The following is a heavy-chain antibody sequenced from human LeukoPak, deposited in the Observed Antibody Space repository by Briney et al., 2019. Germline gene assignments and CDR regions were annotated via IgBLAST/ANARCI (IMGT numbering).Heavy chain of an antibody. CDR1: GFIFEDYT. Sequence: GGSLRLSCAPSGFIFEDYTMHWVRQAPGKTLEWVSLINWHGTAYYRDSVKGRFTISRDNSKNSLYLQMDTLRTEDTAFYYCVKDMSYESSGSVFDYWGQGTLVTVSS. CDR2: INWHGTA. V-gene: IGHV3-43*01. CDR3: VKDMSYESSGSVFDY. D-gene: IGHD3-22*01. J-gene: IGHJ4*02.